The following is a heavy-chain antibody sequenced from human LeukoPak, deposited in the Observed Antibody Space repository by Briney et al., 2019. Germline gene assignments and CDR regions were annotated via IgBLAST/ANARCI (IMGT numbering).Heavy chain of an antibody. J-gene: IGHJ4*02. Sequence: ASVKVSCKASGYATDYYIHWVRQAPGQGLEWMGWINSNSGGTIYARNFRGRVTMTRDTSIATVYLELRSLRSDDAAVYYCAYYDYNIYPYWGQGTLVTISS. V-gene: IGHV1-2*02. D-gene: IGHD5-12*01. CDR1: GYATDYY. CDR2: INSNSGGT. CDR3: AYYDYNIYPY.